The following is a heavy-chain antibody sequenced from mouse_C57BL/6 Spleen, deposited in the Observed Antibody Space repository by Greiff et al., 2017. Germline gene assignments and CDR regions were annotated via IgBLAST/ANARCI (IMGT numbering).Heavy chain of an antibody. CDR1: GYAFTNYL. J-gene: IGHJ3*01. CDR2: INPGSGGT. V-gene: IGHV1-54*01. D-gene: IGHD1-1*01. CDR3: ARDYYGSRGAY. Sequence: QVQLQQSGAELVRPGTSVKVSCKASGYAFTNYLIEWVKQRPGQGLGWIGVINPGSGGTNYNEKFKGKATLTADKSSSTAYMQLSSLTSEDSAVYFCARDYYGSRGAYWGQGTLVTVSA.